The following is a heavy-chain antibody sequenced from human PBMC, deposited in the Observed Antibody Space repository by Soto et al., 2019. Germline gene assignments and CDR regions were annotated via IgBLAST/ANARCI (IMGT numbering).Heavy chain of an antibody. Sequence: PGWSLRLSCAASGFTFDDYAMHWVRQAPGKGLEWVSGISWNSGSIGYADSVKGRFTISRDNAKNSLYLQMNSLRAEDTALYYCAKDMGLWSGGSCYFQWDFEIWGPGTMVTVSS. J-gene: IGHJ3*02. V-gene: IGHV3-9*01. D-gene: IGHD2-15*01. CDR2: ISWNSGSI. CDR3: AKDMGLWSGGSCYFQWDFEI. CDR1: GFTFDDYA.